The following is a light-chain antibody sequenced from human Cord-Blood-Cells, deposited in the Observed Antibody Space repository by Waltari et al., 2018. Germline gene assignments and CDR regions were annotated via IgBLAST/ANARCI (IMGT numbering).Light chain of an antibody. Sequence: QAALTKAASASRSPGQPITISCSPTSRAVGCYNPVSWYQQHPGKAPKLMTYEGSKRPSGVSNRFSGSKSGNTASLTISGLQAEDEADYYCCSYAGSSTWVFGGGTKLTVL. V-gene: IGLV2-23*01. CDR3: CSYAGSSTWV. CDR2: EGS. CDR1: SRAVGCYNP. J-gene: IGLJ3*02.